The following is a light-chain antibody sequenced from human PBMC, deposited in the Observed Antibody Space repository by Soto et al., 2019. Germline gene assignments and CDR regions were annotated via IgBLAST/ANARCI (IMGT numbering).Light chain of an antibody. Sequence: EIVLTQSPATLSLSPGERATLSCRASQSVSSYLVWFQQKPGQTPRLLIYDASKRATGIPARFSGSGSGTDFTLTVSSLEPEDFAVYYRQQRSSWPLTFGGGTKV. V-gene: IGKV3-11*01. CDR1: QSVSSY. J-gene: IGKJ4*01. CDR2: DAS. CDR3: QQRSSWPLT.